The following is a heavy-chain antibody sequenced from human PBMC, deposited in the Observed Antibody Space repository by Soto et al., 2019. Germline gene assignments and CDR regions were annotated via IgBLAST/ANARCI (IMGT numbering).Heavy chain of an antibody. V-gene: IGHV3-9*01. J-gene: IGHJ4*02. CDR3: AKGFSYGDYRYYFDY. Sequence: EVRLVESGGGLVQPGRSLRLSCAASGFIFGDYAMHWVRQVPGKGLEWVSVISANSGYIVYADSVKGRFTISRDNARNSLYLQMSRLGIEDTAFYYCAKGFSYGDYRYYFDYWGQGTLVTVSS. D-gene: IGHD4-17*01. CDR2: ISANSGYI. CDR1: GFIFGDYA.